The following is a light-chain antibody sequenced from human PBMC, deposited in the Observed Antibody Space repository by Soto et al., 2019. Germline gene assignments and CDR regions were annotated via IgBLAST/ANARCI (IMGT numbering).Light chain of an antibody. CDR2: EAS. Sequence: DIQMTQSPSTLSASVGDRVTITCRASQSISSCLAGYQQEPGKSPKLLIHEASRLETGVPSRFSGSESGTEFTLTISGLHAEDSATYYCQQYTNFPLTFGGGTKVDIK. CDR3: QQYTNFPLT. J-gene: IGKJ4*01. CDR1: QSISSC. V-gene: IGKV1-5*01.